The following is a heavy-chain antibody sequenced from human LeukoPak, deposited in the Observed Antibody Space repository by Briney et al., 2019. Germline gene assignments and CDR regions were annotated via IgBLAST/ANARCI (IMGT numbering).Heavy chain of an antibody. CDR1: GYTFTHQW. D-gene: IGHD3-10*01. V-gene: IGHV5-51*01. J-gene: IGHJ4*02. CDR3: ARHSDVIGAI. CDR2: IYPRDSDT. Sequence: GESLKISCKASGYTFTHQWIGWVRQKSGSGLGWMGIIYPRDSDTRYSRSFQGHVSISADTSINTAYLEWSRLEASDTAIYYCARHSDVIGAIWGQGTLVTVSS.